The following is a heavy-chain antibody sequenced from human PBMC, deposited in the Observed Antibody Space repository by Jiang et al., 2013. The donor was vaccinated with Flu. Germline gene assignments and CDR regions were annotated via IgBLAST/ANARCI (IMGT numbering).Heavy chain of an antibody. V-gene: IGHV4-38-2*01. Sequence: PGLVKPSETLSLTCAVSGYSISSGYYWGWIRQPPGKGLEWIGSIYHSGSTYYNPSLKSRVTISVDTSKNQFSLKLSSVTAADTAVYYCARGQWLAPREWFDPWGQGTLVTVSS. CDR2: IYHSGST. D-gene: IGHD6-19*01. CDR3: ARGQWLAPREWFDP. J-gene: IGHJ5*02. CDR1: GYSISSGYY.